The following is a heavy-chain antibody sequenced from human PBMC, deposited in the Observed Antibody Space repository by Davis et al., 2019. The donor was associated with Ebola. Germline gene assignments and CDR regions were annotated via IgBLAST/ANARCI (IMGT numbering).Heavy chain of an antibody. V-gene: IGHV1-18*01. CDR2: ISAYNGKT. CDR1: GYTFTSYG. CDR3: ATWGGQLVPNWFDP. J-gene: IGHJ5*02. D-gene: IGHD6-6*01. Sequence: AASVKVSCKASGYTFTSYGISWVRQAPGQGLEWMGWISAYNGKTNYAQKLQGRVTMTTDTSTSTAYMELRSLRSDDTAVYYCATWGGQLVPNWFDPWGQGTLVTVSS.